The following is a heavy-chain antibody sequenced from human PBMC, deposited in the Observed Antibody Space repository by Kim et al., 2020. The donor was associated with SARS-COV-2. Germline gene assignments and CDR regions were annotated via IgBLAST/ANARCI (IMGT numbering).Heavy chain of an antibody. D-gene: IGHD2-15*01. CDR2: INHSGSI. Sequence: SETLSLTCAVYGGSFSGYYWSWIRQSPGKGLEWLGEINHSGSINFNPSFKSRVSISVDRSNQQFSLNVTSVTAADTAVYYCARIRGDYGGNPLYSLGMDV. J-gene: IGHJ6*01. V-gene: IGHV4-34*01. CDR1: GGSFSGYY. CDR3: ARIRGDYGGNPLYSLGMDV.